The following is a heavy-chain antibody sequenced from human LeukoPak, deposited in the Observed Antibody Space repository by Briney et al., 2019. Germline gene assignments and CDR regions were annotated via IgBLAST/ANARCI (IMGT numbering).Heavy chain of an antibody. CDR1: GFTFSSYA. CDR2: ISGSGTST. J-gene: IGHJ3*02. CDR3: ARDGYYAFDI. D-gene: IGHD2-15*01. Sequence: GGSLRLSCAASGFTFSSYAMSWVRQAPGKGLEWVSGISGSGTSTYYADSVKGRFTISRDNSKNTLYLQMNSLRAEDTAVYYCARDGYYAFDIWGQGTMVTVSS. V-gene: IGHV3-23*01.